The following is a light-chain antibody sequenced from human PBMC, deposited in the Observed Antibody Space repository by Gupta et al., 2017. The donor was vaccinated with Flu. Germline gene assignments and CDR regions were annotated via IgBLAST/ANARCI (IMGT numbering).Light chain of an antibody. J-gene: IGLJ3*02. CDR2: EVI. CDR1: SSDVGGYNY. V-gene: IGLV2-14*01. Sequence: TSSDVGGYNYVSWYQHHPGKAPILMIYEVINRPSGVSNRFSGSKSGNTASLTISGLQAEDEADYYCSSYTSSNSLEFGGGTKLTVL. CDR3: SSYTSSNSLE.